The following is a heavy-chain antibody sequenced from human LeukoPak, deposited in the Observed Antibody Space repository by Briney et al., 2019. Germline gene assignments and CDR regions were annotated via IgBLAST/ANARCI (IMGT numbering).Heavy chain of an antibody. Sequence: ASVKVSCKASGYTFTGYYMHWVRQAPGQGLEWMGWISAYNGNTNYAQKLQGRVTMTTDTSTSTAYMELRSLRSDDTAVYYCARDAGTLTTVDLYFDYWGQGTLVTVSS. CDR3: ARDAGTLTTVDLYFDY. D-gene: IGHD4-11*01. CDR1: GYTFTGYY. V-gene: IGHV1-18*04. J-gene: IGHJ4*02. CDR2: ISAYNGNT.